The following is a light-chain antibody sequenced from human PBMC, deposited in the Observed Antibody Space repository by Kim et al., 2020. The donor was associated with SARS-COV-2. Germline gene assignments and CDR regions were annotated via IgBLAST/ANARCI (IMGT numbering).Light chain of an antibody. V-gene: IGKV1-16*01. CDR2: AAS. CDR1: QDFSDY. CDR3: QQYKFYQWT. J-gene: IGKJ1*01. Sequence: ESVGDRVTITCRASQDFSDYLAWFQQKQGKAPKSLIYAASRLQSGVPSRFSGSGSGTEFTLTISNLQPEDFATYYCQQYKFYQWTFGQGTKVDIK.